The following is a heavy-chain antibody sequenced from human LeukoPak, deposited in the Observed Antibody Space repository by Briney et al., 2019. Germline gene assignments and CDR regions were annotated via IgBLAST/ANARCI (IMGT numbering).Heavy chain of an antibody. CDR2: ISSDGGTE. V-gene: IGHV3-48*03. CDR1: GFTFSDFE. CDR3: ATLGHPFDY. J-gene: IGHJ4*02. Sequence: GGSLRLSCAASGFTFSDFEMNWVRQAPGKGLEWISYISSDGGTELYADSVRGRFTISRDNAKNSLYLQMNSPTSEDTAVYYCATLGHPFDYWGQGRLVTVSS.